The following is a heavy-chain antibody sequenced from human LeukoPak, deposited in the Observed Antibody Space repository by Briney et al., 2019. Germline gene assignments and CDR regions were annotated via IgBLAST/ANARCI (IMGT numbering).Heavy chain of an antibody. D-gene: IGHD1-26*01. V-gene: IGHV1-2*02. CDR3: TRALGSDY. CDR1: GYTFIDYY. Sequence: GASVKVSCKASGYTFIDYYMNWVRQAPGQGFEWMGWINPNRGGTNYAQKFQGRVTMTRDTSISTAYMAVSSLRSDDTAMYYCTRALGSDYGGQGTLVTVPS. J-gene: IGHJ4*02. CDR2: INPNRGGT.